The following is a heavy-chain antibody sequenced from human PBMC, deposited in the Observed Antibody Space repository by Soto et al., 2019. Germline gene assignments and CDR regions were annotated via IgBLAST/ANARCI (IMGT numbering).Heavy chain of an antibody. CDR3: AKAHPPIVVVPAHFDY. D-gene: IGHD2-2*01. Sequence: GGSLRLSCAASGFTFSSYAMSWVRQAPGKGLEWVSAISGSGGSTYYVDSVKGRFTISRDNSKNTLYLQMNSLRAEDTAVYYCAKAHPPIVVVPAHFDYWGQGTLVTVSS. CDR2: ISGSGGST. J-gene: IGHJ4*02. V-gene: IGHV3-23*01. CDR1: GFTFSSYA.